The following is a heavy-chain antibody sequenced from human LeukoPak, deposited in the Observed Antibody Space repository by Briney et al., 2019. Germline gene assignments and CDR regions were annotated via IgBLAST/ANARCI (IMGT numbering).Heavy chain of an antibody. D-gene: IGHD4-11*01. Sequence: SQTLSLTCAVSGGSISSGGYSWSWIRQPPRKGLEWIGYIYHSGSTYYNPSLKSRVTISVDTSKNQFSLKLSSVTAADTAVYYCARRDYSDAFDIWGQGTMVTVSS. CDR2: IYHSGST. V-gene: IGHV4-30-2*02. J-gene: IGHJ3*02. CDR1: GGSISSGGYS. CDR3: ARRDYSDAFDI.